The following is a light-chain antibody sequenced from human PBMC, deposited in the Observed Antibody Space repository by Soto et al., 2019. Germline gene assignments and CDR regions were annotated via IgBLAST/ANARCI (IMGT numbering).Light chain of an antibody. V-gene: IGKV2-28*01. CDR2: LGS. CDR1: QSLLHNNGYNY. Sequence: DVVMTQSPLSLPVTPGEPASISCRSSQSLLHNNGYNYLDWYLQKPGQSPLLLIYLGSNRASGVPDRFSGSGSGTDFTLRISRVEAEDVGVYYCMQAIESPWTFGQGTKVEI. J-gene: IGKJ1*01. CDR3: MQAIESPWT.